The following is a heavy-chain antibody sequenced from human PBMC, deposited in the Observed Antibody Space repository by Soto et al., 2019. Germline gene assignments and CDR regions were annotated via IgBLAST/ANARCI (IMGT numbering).Heavy chain of an antibody. CDR3: AKDRRDFWSGLNLN. CDR1: GFTFSSYG. J-gene: IGHJ4*02. CDR2: ISYDGSNK. Sequence: LRLACAASGFTFSSYGMHWVRQAPGKGLEWVAVISYDGSNKYYADSVKGRFTISRDNSKNTLYLQMNSLRAEDTAVYYCAKDRRDFWSGLNLNWGQGTLVTVSS. D-gene: IGHD3-3*01. V-gene: IGHV3-30*18.